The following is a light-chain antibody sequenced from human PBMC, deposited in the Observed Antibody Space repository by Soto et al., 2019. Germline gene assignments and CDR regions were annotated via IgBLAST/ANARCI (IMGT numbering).Light chain of an antibody. CDR2: DVS. V-gene: IGLV2-14*03. CDR3: SSYTTSNTRQIV. CDR1: SSDVGGYNY. Sequence: QSLLTQPASVSGSPGQSIPISSPGTSSDVGGYNYVSWYQHHPGKAPKLIIYDVSNRPSGVSNRFSGSKSGNTASLTISGLQPEDEADYYCSSYTTSNTRQIVFGTGTKVTVL. J-gene: IGLJ1*01.